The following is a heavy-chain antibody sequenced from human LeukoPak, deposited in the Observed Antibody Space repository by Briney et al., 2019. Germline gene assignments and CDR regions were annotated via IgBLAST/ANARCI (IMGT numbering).Heavy chain of an antibody. J-gene: IGHJ4*02. D-gene: IGHD1-26*01. Sequence: PSETLSLTCAVSGYSISRGYYWGWNRQPPGKGLEWIGIIYHSGSTYYNPSLKSRVTISVDTSKNQFSLKVTPVTAADTAAYHCCRHFVRSGSYWADYWGQGTLVTVSS. V-gene: IGHV4-38-2*01. CDR3: CRHFVRSGSYWADY. CDR2: IYHSGST. CDR1: GYSISRGYY.